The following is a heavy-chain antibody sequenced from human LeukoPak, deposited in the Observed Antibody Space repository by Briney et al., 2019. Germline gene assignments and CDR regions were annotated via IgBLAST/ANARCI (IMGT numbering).Heavy chain of an antibody. V-gene: IGHV3-66*01. CDR2: IYSGGST. CDR3: ARRPGIRGVEFDY. CDR1: GFTVSSNY. J-gene: IGHJ4*02. Sequence: GGSLRLSCAASGFTVSSNYMSWVRQAPGKGLEWVSVIYSGGSTYYADSVKGRFTISRDNSKNTLYLQMNSLRAEDTAVYYCARRPGIRGVEFDYWGQGTLVTVSS. D-gene: IGHD3-10*01.